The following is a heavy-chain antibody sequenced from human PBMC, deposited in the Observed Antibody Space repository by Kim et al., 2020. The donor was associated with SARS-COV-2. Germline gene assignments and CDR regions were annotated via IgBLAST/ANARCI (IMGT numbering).Heavy chain of an antibody. CDR1: GGTMSSYY. J-gene: IGHJ5*02. V-gene: IGHV4-59*01. D-gene: IGHD6-19*01. CDR2: MYDGGTT. CDR3: ARDLRAVAGTWVGYFDP. Sequence: SETLSLTCSVSGGTMSSYYWTWIRQPPGKGLEWIGNMYDGGTTNYNPSLESRVTISIDTSKNQFSLKLTSVTAADTAIDYCARDLRAVAGTWVGYFDPWG.